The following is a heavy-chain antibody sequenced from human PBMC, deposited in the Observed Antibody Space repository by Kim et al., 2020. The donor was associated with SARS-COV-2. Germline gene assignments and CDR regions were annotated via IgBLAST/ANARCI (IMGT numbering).Heavy chain of an antibody. CDR2: XXNXAXXXTX. D-gene: IGHD3-22*01. V-gene: IGHV3-72*01. CDR3: VRYDSSGRXGYRTVDY. J-gene: IGHJ4*02. CDR1: GFTFSDHY. Sequence: GGSLRLSCAASGFTFSDHYMDWVRQXXGKXLEWVXXXXNXAXXXTXEYAXXVKGRFTISREXSNNSXXLQMXSMKTEDTAVEYCVRYDSSGRXGYRTVDYCGQGXXXTVSS.